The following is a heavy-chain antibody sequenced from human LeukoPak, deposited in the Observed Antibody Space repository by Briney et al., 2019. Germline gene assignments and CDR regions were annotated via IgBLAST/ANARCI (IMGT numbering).Heavy chain of an antibody. CDR1: GGSISSSSYY. V-gene: IGHV4-39*07. CDR2: IYNSGST. Sequence: PSETLSLTCTVSGGSISSSSYYWGWIRQPPGKGLEWIGSIYNSGSTYYNPSLKSRVTISVDTSKNQFSLKLSSVTAADTAVYYCARGADFWSGYYSPWGQGTLVTVSS. D-gene: IGHD3-3*01. CDR3: ARGADFWSGYYSP. J-gene: IGHJ5*02.